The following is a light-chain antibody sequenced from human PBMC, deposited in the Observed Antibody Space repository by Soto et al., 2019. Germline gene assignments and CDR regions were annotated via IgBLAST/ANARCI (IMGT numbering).Light chain of an antibody. CDR3: QQCLSTPLLT. J-gene: IGKJ4*01. V-gene: IGKV1-39*01. Sequence: DIQMTQSPSSLSASVGDRVTITCRASQSISTFLNWYQQKPGKAPKLLIYGASNLESGVPSTFSGSGSGTDFTLTISSLQPEDFATYSCQQCLSTPLLTFGGGTKVDIK. CDR2: GAS. CDR1: QSISTF.